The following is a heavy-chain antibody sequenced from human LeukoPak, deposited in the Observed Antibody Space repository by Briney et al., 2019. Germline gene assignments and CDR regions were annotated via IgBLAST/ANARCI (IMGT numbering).Heavy chain of an antibody. CDR1: GGTFSSYA. J-gene: IGHJ3*02. V-gene: IGHV1-69*05. Sequence: SVKVSCKASGGTFSSYAISWVRQAPGQGLEWMGGIIPIFGTANYAQKFQGRVTITTDESTSTAYMELSSLRSEDTAVYYCVRGEYYYDSSGYYFGAFDIWGQGTTVTVSS. CDR3: VRGEYYYDSSGYYFGAFDI. CDR2: IIPIFGTA. D-gene: IGHD3-22*01.